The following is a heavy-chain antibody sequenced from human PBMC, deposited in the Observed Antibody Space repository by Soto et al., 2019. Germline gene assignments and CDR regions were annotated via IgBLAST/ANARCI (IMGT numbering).Heavy chain of an antibody. CDR1: GGSISSGAYY. V-gene: IGHV4-31*03. Sequence: PSETLSLTCTVSGGSISSGAYYWSWIRQHPGKGLEWIGYIYYSGSTYYNPSLKSRVTMSVDTSKNQFTLKLSSVTAADTAVYSCARMASSGSCYVFDYWGQGTLVTVSS. CDR3: ARMASSGSCYVFDY. CDR2: IYYSGST. J-gene: IGHJ4*02. D-gene: IGHD3-10*01.